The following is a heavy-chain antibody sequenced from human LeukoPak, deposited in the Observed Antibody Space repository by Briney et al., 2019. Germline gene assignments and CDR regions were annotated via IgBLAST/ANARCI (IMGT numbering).Heavy chain of an antibody. D-gene: IGHD3-22*01. CDR3: AKELGEYYYDSSGYYYSFHYFDY. Sequence: GGSLRLSCAASGFTFSSYWMHRVRQAPGKGLVWVSRINSDGSSTSYADSVKGRFTISRDNAKNTLYLQMNSLRAEDTAVYYCAKELGEYYYDSSGYYYSFHYFDYWGQGTLVTVSS. CDR1: GFTFSSYW. V-gene: IGHV3-74*01. J-gene: IGHJ4*02. CDR2: INSDGSST.